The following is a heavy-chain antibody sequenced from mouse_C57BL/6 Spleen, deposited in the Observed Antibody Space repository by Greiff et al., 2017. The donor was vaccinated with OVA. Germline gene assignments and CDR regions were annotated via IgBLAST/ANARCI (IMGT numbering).Heavy chain of an antibody. D-gene: IGHD1-1*01. J-gene: IGHJ3*01. CDR3: ARRNYGSSTWLAY. CDR1: GYTFTSYW. CDR2: IDPSDSYT. V-gene: IGHV1-69*01. Sequence: VQLQQPGAELVMPGASVKLSCKASGYTFTSYWMHWVKQRPGQGLEWIGEIDPSDSYTNYNQKFKGKSTLTVDKSSSTAYMQLSSLTSEDSAVYYGARRNYGSSTWLAYWGQGTLVTVSA.